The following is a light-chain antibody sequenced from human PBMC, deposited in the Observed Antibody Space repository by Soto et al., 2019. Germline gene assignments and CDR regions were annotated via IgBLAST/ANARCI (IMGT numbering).Light chain of an antibody. CDR2: DAS. Sequence: DIQMTQSPSSLSASVGDRVTITCRASQGISTYLVWYQQRQGRAPKLLIYDASSLLSGVPSRFSGSGSGTEFTLIISSLQPEDFATYYCQQSYRTPYTFGQGTKLETK. CDR1: QGISTY. J-gene: IGKJ2*01. V-gene: IGKV1-39*01. CDR3: QQSYRTPYT.